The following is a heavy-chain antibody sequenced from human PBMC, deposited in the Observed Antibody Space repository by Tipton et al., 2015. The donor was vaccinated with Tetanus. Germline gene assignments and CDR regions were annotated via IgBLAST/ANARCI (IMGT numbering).Heavy chain of an antibody. Sequence: TLSLTCTVSGGSITSNYWTWIRQPAGKGLEWIGRIYAPGITNYNPSLKSRITMSVDASKKQFSLKLNFVTAADTGVYYCARDGGDSGHWGQGTQVTVSS. CDR2: IYAPGIT. J-gene: IGHJ4*02. CDR1: GGSITSNY. CDR3: ARDGGDSGH. D-gene: IGHD2-21*01. V-gene: IGHV4-4*07.